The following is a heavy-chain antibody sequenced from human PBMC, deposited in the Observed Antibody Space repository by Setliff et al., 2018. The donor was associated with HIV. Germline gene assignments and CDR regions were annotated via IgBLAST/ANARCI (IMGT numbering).Heavy chain of an antibody. CDR3: AKTSTRFWSGYSRPPFDY. Sequence: GESLKISCRAFGYNFNTYWIDWVRQMPGKRLEWMGIIYPGDSDTRYSPSFQGQVTLSADKSTSTAYLQWSSLKASDTAIYYCAKTSTRFWSGYSRPPFDYWGQGARVTVS. CDR2: IYPGDSDT. V-gene: IGHV5-51*01. J-gene: IGHJ4*02. D-gene: IGHD3-3*01. CDR1: GYNFNTYW.